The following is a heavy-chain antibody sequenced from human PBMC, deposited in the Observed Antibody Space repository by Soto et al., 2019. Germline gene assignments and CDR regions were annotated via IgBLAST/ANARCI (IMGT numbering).Heavy chain of an antibody. CDR3: ARASNKRGNSYGPDY. J-gene: IGHJ4*02. Sequence: SEPLSLTCTVSGGSSSSLSYYWSWIRQPPGKGLEWIGYINYSGSTNCNPSLKSRVTISVDTSKNQFSLKLSSVTAAATGVYYCARASNKRGNSYGPDYWGQGTLVPVSS. CDR1: GGSSSSLSYY. D-gene: IGHD5-18*01. V-gene: IGHV4-61*01. CDR2: INYSGST.